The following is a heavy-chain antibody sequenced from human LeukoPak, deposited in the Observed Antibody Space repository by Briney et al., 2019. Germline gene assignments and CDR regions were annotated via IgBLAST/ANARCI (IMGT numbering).Heavy chain of an antibody. CDR3: AVRGEQLGIFDY. CDR1: GGTFSSYA. D-gene: IGHD6-6*01. V-gene: IGHV1-69*05. CDR2: IIPIFGTA. Sequence: SVKVSCKASGGTFSSYAINWVRQAPGQGLEWMGGIIPIFGTANYAQKFQGRVTITTDESTSTAYMELSSLRSEDTAVYYCAVRGEQLGIFDYWGQGTLVTVSS. J-gene: IGHJ4*02.